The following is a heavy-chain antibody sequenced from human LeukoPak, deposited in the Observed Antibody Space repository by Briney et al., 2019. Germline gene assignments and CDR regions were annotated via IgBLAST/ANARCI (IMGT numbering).Heavy chain of an antibody. CDR2: IYYSGST. V-gene: IGHV4-59*01. Sequence: SETLSLTCTVSGGSISSFYWSWVRQPPGKGLQWISYIYYSGSTNYNPSLKSRVTISVDTSKNQFSLQLTSVTAADTAIYYCARVLQIYGSGNYYKVFDYWGQGTLVTVSS. CDR3: ARVLQIYGSGNYYKVFDY. CDR1: GGSISSFY. J-gene: IGHJ4*02. D-gene: IGHD3-10*01.